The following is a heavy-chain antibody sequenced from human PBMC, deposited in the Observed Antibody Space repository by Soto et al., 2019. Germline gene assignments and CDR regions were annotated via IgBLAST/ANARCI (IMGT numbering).Heavy chain of an antibody. V-gene: IGHV3-30*18. CDR2: VSHDVRNT. J-gene: IGHJ4*02. CDR3: AKGGRQWLVTSGFNY. Sequence: VQLVESGGGVVQPGRSLRLSCAASGFTFSDYAMHWVRQAPGKGLEWVAVVSHDVRNTHYADSVKGRFTISRDSSKNAVSLEMTSLRAEDTAVYSCAKGGRQWLVTSGFNYRGQGGLVTVSS. CDR1: GFTFSDYA. D-gene: IGHD6-19*01.